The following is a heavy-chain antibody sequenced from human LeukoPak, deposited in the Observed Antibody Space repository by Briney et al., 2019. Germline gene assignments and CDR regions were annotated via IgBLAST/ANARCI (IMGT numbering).Heavy chain of an antibody. Sequence: ASVKVSCKASGYTFTSYFIHWVRQAPGQGLEWMGVINPSGGGASYAQKFQGRVTMTRDTSTSTVYMDLRSLRSEDTAVYFCARDMLAVPSNWFDPWGQGTLVTVSS. J-gene: IGHJ5*02. CDR1: GYTFTSYF. CDR2: INPSGGGA. D-gene: IGHD2-8*01. V-gene: IGHV1-46*01. CDR3: ARDMLAVPSNWFDP.